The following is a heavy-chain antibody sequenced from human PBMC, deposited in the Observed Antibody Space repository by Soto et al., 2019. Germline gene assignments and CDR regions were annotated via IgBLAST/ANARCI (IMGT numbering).Heavy chain of an antibody. J-gene: IGHJ4*02. CDR2: IYYSGST. D-gene: IGHD1-7*01. CDR3: GREARDWNYVNGPVDY. V-gene: IGHV4-59*01. Sequence: SETLSLTCTVSGGSISSYYWSWIRQPPGKGLEWVGYIYYSGSTNYNPSLKSRVTLSVDTSNNQFFLRLSSVTAADTAVYYCGREARDWNYVNGPVDYWGQGTLVTVSS. CDR1: GGSISSYY.